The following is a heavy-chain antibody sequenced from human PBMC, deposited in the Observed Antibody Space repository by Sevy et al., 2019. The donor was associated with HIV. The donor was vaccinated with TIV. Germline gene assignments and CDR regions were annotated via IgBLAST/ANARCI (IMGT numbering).Heavy chain of an antibody. J-gene: IGHJ3*02. D-gene: IGHD2-2*02. V-gene: IGHV3-7*04. CDR1: GFTFSSYW. CDR2: IKQDGSEK. CDR3: AGGGYCSSTSCYTNDAFDI. Sequence: GGSLRLSCAASGFTFSSYWMSWVRQAPGKGLEWVANIKQDGSEKYYVDSVKGRFTISRDNAKNSLYLQMNSLRAEDTAVYYWAGGGYCSSTSCYTNDAFDIWGQGTMVTVSS.